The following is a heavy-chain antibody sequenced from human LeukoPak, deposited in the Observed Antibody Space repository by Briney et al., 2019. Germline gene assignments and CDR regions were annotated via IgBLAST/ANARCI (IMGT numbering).Heavy chain of an antibody. Sequence: RRSLRLSCAASGFTLADYATRWVRHAPGEGLGWVSCIIWNSGRISYADSVKGRFSISRDTSKNSLYLQMNSLGAEDTALYYCGKDSRPFKRGAAGPFDYWGQGTLVTVSS. CDR2: IIWNSGRI. CDR3: GKDSRPFKRGAAGPFDY. D-gene: IGHD6-13*01. CDR1: GFTLADYA. J-gene: IGHJ4*02. V-gene: IGHV3-9*01.